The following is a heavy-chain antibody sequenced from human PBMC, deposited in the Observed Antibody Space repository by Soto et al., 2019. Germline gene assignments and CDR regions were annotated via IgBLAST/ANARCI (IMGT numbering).Heavy chain of an antibody. CDR3: AKDPRYSSSWVRWFDP. Sequence: EVQLLESGGGLVQPGGSLRLSCAASGFTFSSYAMSWVRQAPGKGLEWVSAISGSGGSTYYADSVKGRFTISRDNSKNTLYLQMNSLRAEDTAGYYCAKDPRYSSSWVRWFDPWVQGTLVTVSS. CDR1: GFTFSSYA. CDR2: ISGSGGST. J-gene: IGHJ5*02. D-gene: IGHD6-6*01. V-gene: IGHV3-23*01.